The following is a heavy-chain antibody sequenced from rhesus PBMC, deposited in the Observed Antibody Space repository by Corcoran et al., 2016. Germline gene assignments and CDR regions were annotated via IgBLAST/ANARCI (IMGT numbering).Heavy chain of an antibody. CDR2: INSGGGST. J-gene: IGHJ4*01. CDR1: GFSFSYYY. CDR3: ARDQGQYYFDY. Sequence: EVQLVESGGGLEKPGGSLRLSCAASGFSFSYYYMSWGRQAPGKGMGWISGINSGGGSTYYADSVKGRFPISRENAKNTLYLQMNSLRAEDTALYYCARDQGQYYFDYWGQGVLVTVSS. V-gene: IGHV3S18*01.